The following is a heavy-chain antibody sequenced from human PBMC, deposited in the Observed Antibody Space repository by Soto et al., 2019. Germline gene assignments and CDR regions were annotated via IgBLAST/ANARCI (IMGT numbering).Heavy chain of an antibody. CDR1: GGSISSYY. CDR2: IYTSGST. Sequence: QVQLQESGPGLVKPSETLSLTCTVAGGSISSYYWSWIRQPAGKGLEWIGRIYTSGSTNYNPSLKSRITMYVDTSKNQFSLKLSSVTYADTAVYYCAREGFGVGNWFDPWGQGTLVTVSS. V-gene: IGHV4-4*07. J-gene: IGHJ5*02. D-gene: IGHD3-3*01. CDR3: AREGFGVGNWFDP.